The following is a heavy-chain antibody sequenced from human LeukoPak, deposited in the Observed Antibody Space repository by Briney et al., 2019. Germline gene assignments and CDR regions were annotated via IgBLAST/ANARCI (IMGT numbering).Heavy chain of an antibody. CDR1: GYTFTSYY. CDR2: INPSGGST. D-gene: IGHD6-13*01. CDR3: ARSLLVRDAFDI. V-gene: IGHV1-46*01. J-gene: IGHJ3*02. Sequence: VASVKVSFKASGYTFTSYYMHWVRQAPGQGLEWMGIINPSGGSTSYAQKFQGRVTMTRDMSTSTAYMELRSLRSDDTAVYYCARSLLVRDAFDIWGQGTMVTVSS.